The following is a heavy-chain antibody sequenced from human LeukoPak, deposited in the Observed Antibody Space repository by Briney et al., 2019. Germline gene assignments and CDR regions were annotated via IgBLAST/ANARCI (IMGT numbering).Heavy chain of an antibody. CDR2: IYTSGST. Sequence: PSQTLSLTCTVSGGSISSGSYYWSWIRQPAGKGLEWIGRIYTSGSTNYNPSLKSRVTISVDTSKNQFSLKLSSVTAADTAVYYCARDSPYFDWFDGYFDYWGQGTLVIVSS. J-gene: IGHJ4*02. CDR3: ARDSPYFDWFDGYFDY. V-gene: IGHV4-61*02. CDR1: GGSISSGSYY. D-gene: IGHD3-9*01.